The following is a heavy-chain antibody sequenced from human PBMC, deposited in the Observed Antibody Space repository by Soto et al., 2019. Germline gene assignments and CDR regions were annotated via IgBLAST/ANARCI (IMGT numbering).Heavy chain of an antibody. Sequence: QVQLQESGPGLVKPSQTLSLTCTVSGGSISSGDYYWSWIRQPPGKGLEWIGYIYYSGSTHYNPSLKSRVTISVDTSKNPFSRKLSSVTAADTAVYYCVGGMPPYYFDYWGQGTLVTVSS. CDR1: GGSISSGDYY. D-gene: IGHD2-2*01. V-gene: IGHV4-30-4*01. J-gene: IGHJ4*02. CDR3: VGGMPPYYFDY. CDR2: IYYSGST.